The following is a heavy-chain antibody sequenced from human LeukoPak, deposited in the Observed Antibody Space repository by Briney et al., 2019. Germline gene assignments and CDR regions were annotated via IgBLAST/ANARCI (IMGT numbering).Heavy chain of an antibody. J-gene: IGHJ3*02. V-gene: IGHV1-24*01. CDR3: VRSRGYSYGTPGAFDI. Sequence: ASVKVSCKVSGYTLTELSMHWVRQAPGKGLEWMGGFDPEDGETIYAQKFQGRVTMTEDTSTDTAYMELSSLRSEDTAVYYCVRSRGYSYGTPGAFDIWGQGTMVTVSS. CDR1: GYTLTELS. D-gene: IGHD5-18*01. CDR2: FDPEDGET.